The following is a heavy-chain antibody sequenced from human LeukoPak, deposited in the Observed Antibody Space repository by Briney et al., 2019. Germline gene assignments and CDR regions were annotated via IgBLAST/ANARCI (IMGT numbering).Heavy chain of an antibody. V-gene: IGHV3-7*01. CDR2: IKQDGSEK. D-gene: IGHD3-9*01. J-gene: IGHJ4*02. CDR3: ARRYDIFDY. Sequence: PGGSLRLSCAASGFTSSSYWMSWVRQAPGKGLEWVANIKQDGSEKYYVDSVKGRFTISRDNAKNSLYLQMNSLRAEDTAVYYCARRYDIFDYWGQGTLVTVSS. CDR1: GFTSSSYW.